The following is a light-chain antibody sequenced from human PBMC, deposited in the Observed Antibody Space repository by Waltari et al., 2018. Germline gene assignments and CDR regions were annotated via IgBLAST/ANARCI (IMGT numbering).Light chain of an antibody. CDR1: QPISIW. CDR3: QQYNYYPVT. J-gene: IGKJ2*01. V-gene: IGKV1-5*03. Sequence: DIQMTQSPSTRSASVGDTITIACRASQPISIWLAWYQQKPGKAPKLLIYGASNLVSGVPSRFSGSGSGTEFTLTISSLQPDDVATYYCQQYNYYPVTFGQGTKLEIK. CDR2: GAS.